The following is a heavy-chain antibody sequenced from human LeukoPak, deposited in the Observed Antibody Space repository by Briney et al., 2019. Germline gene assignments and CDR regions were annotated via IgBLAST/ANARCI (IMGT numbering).Heavy chain of an antibody. CDR2: INNNGST. D-gene: IGHD6-19*01. Sequence: PSQTLSLTCTVSGGSISSGGYYWSWIRQHPGNGLEWIGYINNNGSTYYNPPLKSRVTISVDTSKNQFSLKLNSVTAADTAVYYCATTIAVAGTSYYFDYWGQGTLVTVSS. V-gene: IGHV4-31*03. CDR1: GGSISSGGYY. CDR3: ATTIAVAGTSYYFDY. J-gene: IGHJ4*02.